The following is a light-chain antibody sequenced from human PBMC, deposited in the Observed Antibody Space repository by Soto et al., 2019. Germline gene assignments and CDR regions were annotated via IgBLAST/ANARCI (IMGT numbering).Light chain of an antibody. CDR3: SSYAGDSALI. CDR1: RSDVGSYNF. V-gene: IGLV2-23*01. J-gene: IGLJ2*01. Sequence: QSVLTQPASVSGYPGQSISISCTGSRSDVGSYNFVSWYQLFPGKAPKLIIYEADKRPSGVSSRFSGSKSGFTASLTISGLQAEDEADYFCSSYAGDSALIFGGGTKLTVL. CDR2: EAD.